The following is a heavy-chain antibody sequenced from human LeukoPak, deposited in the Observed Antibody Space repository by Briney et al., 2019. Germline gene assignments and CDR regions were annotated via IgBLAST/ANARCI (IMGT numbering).Heavy chain of an antibody. CDR2: LSASGFNT. CDR1: GFIFSTYA. D-gene: IGHD5-18*01. J-gene: IGHJ4*02. CDR3: AQISVDTSRNRWSDFNS. Sequence: GGSLRLSCAASGFIFSTYAMTWLRQAPGKGLEWVSALSASGFNTYYADSVKGRFTISRDNFKNMLYLQMNSLRAEDTAVYYCAQISVDTSRNRWSDFNSWGRGILVTVSS. V-gene: IGHV3-23*01.